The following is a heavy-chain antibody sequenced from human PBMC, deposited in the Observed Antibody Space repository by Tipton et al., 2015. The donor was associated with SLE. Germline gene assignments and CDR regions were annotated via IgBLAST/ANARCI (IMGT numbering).Heavy chain of an antibody. D-gene: IGHD5-24*01. CDR2: INHSGST. CDR3: ARDGYKPRTGFDH. V-gene: IGHV4-34*01. CDR1: GGSFSGYY. J-gene: IGHJ4*02. Sequence: GLVKPSETLSLTCAVYGGSFSGYYWSWIRQPPGKGLEWIGEINHSGSTNYNPSLKSRVTISVDTSKNQFSLKLSSVTAADTAVYYCARDGYKPRTGFDHWGQGTLVTVSS.